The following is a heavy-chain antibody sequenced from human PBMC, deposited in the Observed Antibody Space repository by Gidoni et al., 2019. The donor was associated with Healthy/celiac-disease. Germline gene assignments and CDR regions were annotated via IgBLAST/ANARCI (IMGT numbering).Heavy chain of an antibody. J-gene: IGHJ5*02. CDR1: GYTFTSYA. V-gene: IGHV1-3*01. CDR3: ARDKVDGDYVSVWFDP. Sequence: QVQLVQSGAAVKKPGASVKVSCKASGYTFTSYAMHWVRQAPGQRLEWMGWINAGNGNTKYSQKFQGRVTSTRDTAASTAYMELSSLRSEDTAVYYCARDKVDGDYVSVWFDPWGQGTLVTVSS. CDR2: INAGNGNT. D-gene: IGHD4-17*01.